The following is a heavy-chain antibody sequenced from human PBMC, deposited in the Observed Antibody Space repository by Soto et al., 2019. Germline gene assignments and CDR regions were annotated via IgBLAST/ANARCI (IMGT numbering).Heavy chain of an antibody. CDR3: ARGGTMVNFNY. Sequence: SETLSLTCTVSGGSVSSGSYYWSWIRQPPGKGLEWIGYIYYSGSTNYNPSLKSRVTISVDTSKNQFSLKLSSVTAADTAVYYCARGGTMVNFNYWGQGTLVTVSS. J-gene: IGHJ4*02. V-gene: IGHV4-61*01. CDR2: IYYSGST. CDR1: GGSVSSGSYY. D-gene: IGHD1-1*01.